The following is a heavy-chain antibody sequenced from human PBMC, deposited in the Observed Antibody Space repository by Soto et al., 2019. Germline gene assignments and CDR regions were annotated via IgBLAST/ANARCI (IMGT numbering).Heavy chain of an antibody. J-gene: IGHJ4*02. CDR1: GFTFSSYG. CDR3: AKDHYDSSGYYY. Sequence: GGSLRLSCAASGFTFSSYGMHWVRQAPGKGLEWVAVISYDGSNKYYADSVKGRFTISRDNSKNTLYLQMNSLRAEDTAVYYCAKDHYDSSGYYYWGQGTLVTV. CDR2: ISYDGSNK. D-gene: IGHD3-22*01. V-gene: IGHV3-30*18.